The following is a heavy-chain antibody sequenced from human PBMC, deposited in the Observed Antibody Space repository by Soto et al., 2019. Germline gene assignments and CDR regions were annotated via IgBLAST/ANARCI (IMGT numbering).Heavy chain of an antibody. Sequence: GGSLRLSCAASGFTFSSYGMHWVRQAPGKGLEWVAVISYDGSNKYYADSVKGRFTISRDNSKNTLYLQMNSLRAEDTAVYYCAKATGQLAPGYWGQGTLVTVSS. D-gene: IGHD6-6*01. CDR2: ISYDGSNK. CDR1: GFTFSSYG. J-gene: IGHJ4*02. CDR3: AKATGQLAPGY. V-gene: IGHV3-30*18.